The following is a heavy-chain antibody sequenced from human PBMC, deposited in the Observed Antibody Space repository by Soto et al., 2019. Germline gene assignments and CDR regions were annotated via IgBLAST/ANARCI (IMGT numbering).Heavy chain of an antibody. CDR1: GFTFGSYG. CDR2: ISFDGSYK. V-gene: IGHV3-30*18. Sequence: QVQLVESGGGVVQPGRSLRLSCVGSGFTFGSYGLHWVRQAPGKGLEWVAIISFDGSYKSYADSVKGRFTISRDDSRNTLALHRRSLSPEDTGVYYCAKDSVGATVYHNGMDVWGQGTTVSVSS. CDR3: AKDSVGATVYHNGMDV. D-gene: IGHD1-26*01. J-gene: IGHJ6*02.